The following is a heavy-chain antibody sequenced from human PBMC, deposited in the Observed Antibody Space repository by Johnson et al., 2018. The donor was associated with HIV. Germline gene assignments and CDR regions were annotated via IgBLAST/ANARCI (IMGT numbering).Heavy chain of an antibody. CDR1: GFTFSSYA. CDR3: ARVRGGTGHGAFDI. Sequence: QVQLVESGGGVVQPGRYLRLSCAASGFTFSSYAMHWVRQAPGKGLEWVAVISYDASNKYYADSVKGRFTISRDNSKNTLYLQMNSLRTEDTAVYYCARVRGGTGHGAFDIWGQGTMVTVSS. CDR2: ISYDASNK. V-gene: IGHV3-30*04. J-gene: IGHJ3*02.